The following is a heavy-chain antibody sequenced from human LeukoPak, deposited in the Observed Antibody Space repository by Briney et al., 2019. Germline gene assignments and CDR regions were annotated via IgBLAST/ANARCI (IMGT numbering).Heavy chain of an antibody. V-gene: IGHV3-23*01. Sequence: GGSLRLSCAASGFTFSSYAMSWVRQAPGKGLEWVSAISGSGGSTYYADSVKGRFTISRDNSKNTPYLQMNSLRAEDTAVYYCAKKPYYYGSGRLYYFDYWGQGTLVTVSS. CDR2: ISGSGGST. CDR1: GFTFSSYA. CDR3: AKKPYYYGSGRLYYFDY. D-gene: IGHD3-10*01. J-gene: IGHJ4*02.